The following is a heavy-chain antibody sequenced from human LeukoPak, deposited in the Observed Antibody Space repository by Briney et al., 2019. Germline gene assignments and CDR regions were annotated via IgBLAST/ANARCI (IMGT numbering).Heavy chain of an antibody. D-gene: IGHD7-27*01. CDR1: GFTFSSYA. J-gene: IGHJ5*02. Sequence: PGRSLRLSCAASGFTFSSYAMSWVRQAPGKGLEWVSAISAGGGSTYYGDSVKGRFTISRDNSKNTLYLQMNSLRVEDTAIYYCAKESANWGYNWFDPWGQGTLVTVSS. CDR3: AKESANWGYNWFDP. V-gene: IGHV3-23*01. CDR2: ISAGGGST.